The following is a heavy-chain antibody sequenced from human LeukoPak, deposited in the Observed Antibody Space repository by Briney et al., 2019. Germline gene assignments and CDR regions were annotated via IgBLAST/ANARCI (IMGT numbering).Heavy chain of an antibody. Sequence: GGSLRLSCTASGFTFGDYAMSWFRQAPGKGLERVGFIRSKAYGGTTEYAASVRGRFTLSRDDSKSIAYPQMNSLKTEDTAVYYCTRDDGYTQGTFDYWGQGTLVTVSS. J-gene: IGHJ4*02. CDR3: TRDDGYTQGTFDY. V-gene: IGHV3-49*03. D-gene: IGHD5-24*01. CDR1: GFTFGDYA. CDR2: IRSKAYGGTT.